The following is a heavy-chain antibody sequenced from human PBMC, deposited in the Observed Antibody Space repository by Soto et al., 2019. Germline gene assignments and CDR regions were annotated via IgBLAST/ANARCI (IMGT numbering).Heavy chain of an antibody. D-gene: IGHD2-15*01. V-gene: IGHV1-18*01. Sequence: ASVKVSCKASGYTFTSYGISWVRQAPGQGLEWMGWISAYNGNTNYAQKLQGRVTMTTDTSTSTAYMELRSLRSDDTAVYYRARDLSDIVVVVAASAFDIWGQGTMVTVSS. CDR2: ISAYNGNT. J-gene: IGHJ3*02. CDR1: GYTFTSYG. CDR3: ARDLSDIVVVVAASAFDI.